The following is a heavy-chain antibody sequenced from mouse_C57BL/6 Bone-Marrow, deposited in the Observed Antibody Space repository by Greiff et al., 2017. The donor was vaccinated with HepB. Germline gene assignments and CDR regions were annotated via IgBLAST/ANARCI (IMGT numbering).Heavy chain of an antibody. V-gene: IGHV1-81*01. Sequence: VQLQESGAELARPGASVKLSCKASGYTFTSYGISWVKQRTGQGLEWIGEIYPRSGNTYYNEKFKGKATLTADKSSSTAYMELRSLTSEDSAVYFCARSGATMVTKKYYGNYENYFDYWGQGTTLTVSS. CDR1: GYTFTSYG. J-gene: IGHJ2*01. CDR3: ARSGATMVTKKYYGNYENYFDY. D-gene: IGHD2-1*01. CDR2: IYPRSGNT.